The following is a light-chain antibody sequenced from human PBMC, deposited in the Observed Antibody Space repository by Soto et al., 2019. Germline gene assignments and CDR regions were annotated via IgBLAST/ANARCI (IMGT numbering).Light chain of an antibody. V-gene: IGKV3-20*01. CDR3: QKYLNSPRT. CDR1: QRVASD. CDR2: DAS. Sequence: VLTQSPGTLSLSPGEGATLSCRASQRVASDLAWYLQKPGQPPRLLIYDASIRATGIPDRISGSGSERDCTLTISRLETDDAAVYYCQKYLNSPRTFGQGTKLEIK. J-gene: IGKJ1*01.